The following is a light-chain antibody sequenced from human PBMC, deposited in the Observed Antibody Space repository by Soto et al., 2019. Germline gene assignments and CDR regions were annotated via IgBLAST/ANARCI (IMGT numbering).Light chain of an antibody. V-gene: IGLV1-47*01. CDR1: SSDVGGYNS. J-gene: IGLJ2*01. CDR3: AAWDDSLSGVA. Sequence: QSVLTQPASVSGSPGQSITISCTGTSSDVGGYNSVSWYQQHPGKAPKLLISRNNQRPSGVPDRFSGSKSGTSASLAISGLRSEDEADYYCAAWDDSLSGVAFGGGTKVTV. CDR2: RNN.